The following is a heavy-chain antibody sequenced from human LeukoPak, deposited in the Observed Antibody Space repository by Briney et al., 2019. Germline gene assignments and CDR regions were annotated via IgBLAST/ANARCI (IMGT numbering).Heavy chain of an antibody. J-gene: IGHJ5*02. CDR2: INPSGGST. V-gene: IGHV1-46*01. CDR1: GYTFTSYY. CDR3: AREALGGGSLTSEGWSDP. Sequence: GASVKVSCKASGYTFTSYYMHWVRQAPGQGLEWMGIINPSGGSTSYAQKFQGRVTMTRDTSTSTVYMELSSLRSEDTAVYYCAREALGGGSLTSEGWSDPWGQGTLVTVSS. D-gene: IGHD3-10*01.